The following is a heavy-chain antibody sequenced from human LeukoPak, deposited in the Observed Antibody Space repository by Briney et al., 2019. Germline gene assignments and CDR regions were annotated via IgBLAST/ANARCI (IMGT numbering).Heavy chain of an antibody. CDR1: GYTFTSYG. CDR2: IIPIFGIA. Sequence: GASVKVSCKASGYTFTSYGISWVRQAPGQGLEWMGRIIPIFGIANYAQKFQGRVTVTADKSTSTAYMELSSLRSEDTAVYYCARSQVGTTCNDYWGQGTLVTVSS. CDR3: ARSQVGTTCNDY. V-gene: IGHV1-69*04. D-gene: IGHD1-1*01. J-gene: IGHJ4*02.